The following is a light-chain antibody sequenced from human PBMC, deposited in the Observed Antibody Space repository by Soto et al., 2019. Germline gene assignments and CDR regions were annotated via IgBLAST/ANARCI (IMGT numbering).Light chain of an antibody. V-gene: IGLV1-40*01. J-gene: IGLJ1*01. CDR2: GNS. CDR1: SSNIGAGYD. CDR3: QSYDRSLSGFHV. Sequence: QSVLTQPPSVSGAPGQRVTISFTGNSSNIGAGYDVHWYQHLPGTAPKLLIYGNSNRPSGVPDRFSGSKSGTSASLAITGLQAEDEADYYCQSYDRSLSGFHVFGTGTKVTVL.